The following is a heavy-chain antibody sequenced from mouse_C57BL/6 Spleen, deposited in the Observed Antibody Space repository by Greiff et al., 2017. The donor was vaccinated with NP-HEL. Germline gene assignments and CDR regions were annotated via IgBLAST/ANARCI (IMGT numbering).Heavy chain of an antibody. D-gene: IGHD1-1*01. J-gene: IGHJ2*01. CDR1: GYTFTSYW. V-gene: IGHV1-72*01. CDR3: ARSWDYGSSFDY. CDR2: IDPNSGGT. Sequence: VQLQQPGAELVKPGASVKLSCKASGYTFTSYWMQWVKQRPGQGLEWIGRIDPNSGGTKYNEKFKSKATLTVDKPSSTAYMQLSSLTSEDSAVYYCARSWDYGSSFDYWGQGTTLTVSS.